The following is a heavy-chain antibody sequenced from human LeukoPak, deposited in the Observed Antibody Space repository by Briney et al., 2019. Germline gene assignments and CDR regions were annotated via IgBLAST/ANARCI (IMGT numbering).Heavy chain of an antibody. CDR2: IYSGGST. CDR1: GFTVSSNY. Sequence: PGGSLRLSCAASGFTVSSNYMSWVRQAPGKGLEWVSVIYSGGSTYYADSVKGRFTISRDNSKNTLYLQMNSLRAEDTAVYYCARSRPVGATDYWGQGTLVTVSS. CDR3: ARSRPVGATDY. D-gene: IGHD1-26*01. V-gene: IGHV3-66*01. J-gene: IGHJ4*02.